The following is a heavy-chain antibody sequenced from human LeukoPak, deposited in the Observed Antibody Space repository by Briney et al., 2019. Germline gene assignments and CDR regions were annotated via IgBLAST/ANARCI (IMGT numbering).Heavy chain of an antibody. Sequence: PSETLSLTCTVSGGSISSYYWSWIRQPPGKGLEWIGYIYYSGSTNYNPSLKSRVTISVDTSKNQFSLKLSSVTAADTAVYYCARGREVVVASNWFDPWGQGTLVTVSS. D-gene: IGHD2-15*01. CDR1: GGSISSYY. V-gene: IGHV4-59*12. J-gene: IGHJ5*02. CDR2: IYYSGST. CDR3: ARGREVVVASNWFDP.